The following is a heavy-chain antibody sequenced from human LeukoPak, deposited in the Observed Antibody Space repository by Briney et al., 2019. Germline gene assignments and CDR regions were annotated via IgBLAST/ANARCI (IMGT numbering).Heavy chain of an antibody. V-gene: IGHV1-69*01. CDR3: ARECGGYDFWSGPYVWFDP. CDR2: IIPIFGTA. Sequence: SVKVSCKASGGTFISYAISWVRQAPGQGLEWMGGIIPIFGTANYAQKFQGRVTITADESTSTAYMELSSLRSEDTAVYYCARECGGYDFWSGPYVWFDPWGQGTLVTVSS. D-gene: IGHD3-3*01. J-gene: IGHJ5*02. CDR1: GGTFISYA.